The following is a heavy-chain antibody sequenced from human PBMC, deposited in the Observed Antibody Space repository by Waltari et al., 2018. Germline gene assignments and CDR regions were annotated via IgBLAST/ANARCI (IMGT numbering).Heavy chain of an antibody. V-gene: IGHV3-7*03. CDR2: IKKDGSEK. J-gene: IGHJ3*02. CDR1: GFTFSSHW. CDR3: ARDSGYCTTTSCRGDAFDI. Sequence: EVQLVESGGGLVQPGGSLRLSCAASGFTFSSHWMSWVLQAQGKGLEWVANIKKDGSEKYHVDSVKGRFTIARDNAKNSLYLQMNSLRAEDTAVYYCARDSGYCTTTSCRGDAFDIWGQGTIVTVSS. D-gene: IGHD2-2*03.